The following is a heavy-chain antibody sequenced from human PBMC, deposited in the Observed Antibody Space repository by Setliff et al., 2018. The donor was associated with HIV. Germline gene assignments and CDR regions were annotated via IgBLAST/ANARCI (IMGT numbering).Heavy chain of an antibody. CDR3: ARGSPLLWFGELPDY. D-gene: IGHD3-10*01. Sequence: SETLSLTCTVSGGSVSSGSYYWSRIRQPPGKGLEWIGYIYYSGSTNYNPSLKSRVTISVDTSKNQFSLKLSSVTAADTAVYYCARGSPLLWFGELPDYWGQGTLVTVSS. CDR2: IYYSGST. J-gene: IGHJ4*02. CDR1: GGSVSSGSYY. V-gene: IGHV4-61*01.